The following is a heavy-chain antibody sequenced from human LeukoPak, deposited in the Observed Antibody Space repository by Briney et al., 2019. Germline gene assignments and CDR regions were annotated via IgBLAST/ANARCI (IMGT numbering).Heavy chain of an antibody. V-gene: IGHV3-48*03. D-gene: IGHD3-10*01. Sequence: GGSLRLSCAASGFTFSSYEMNWVRRAPGKGLEWVSYISSSGSTIYYADSVKGRFTISRDNAKNSLYLQMNSLRAEDTAVYYCASRNHGVTMVRGEFNYWGQGTLVTVSS. CDR2: ISSSGSTI. CDR1: GFTFSSYE. J-gene: IGHJ4*02. CDR3: ASRNHGVTMVRGEFNY.